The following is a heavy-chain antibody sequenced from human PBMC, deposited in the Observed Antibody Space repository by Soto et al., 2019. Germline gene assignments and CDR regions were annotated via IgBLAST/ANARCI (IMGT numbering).Heavy chain of an antibody. Sequence: LSCSAAPFPFRRCAMRLDHPAPSNGLEWVSVISVSVGTTYYADSVKGRFTVSRDNSKNTLYLQMNSLRAEDTAVYYCATSLPLNHYYFWVGFFDYWGQGALVTVSS. CDR1: PFPFRRCA. CDR2: ISVSVGTT. J-gene: IGHJ4*02. V-gene: IGHV3-23*01. CDR3: ATSLPLNHYYFWVGFFDY. D-gene: IGHD3-3*01.